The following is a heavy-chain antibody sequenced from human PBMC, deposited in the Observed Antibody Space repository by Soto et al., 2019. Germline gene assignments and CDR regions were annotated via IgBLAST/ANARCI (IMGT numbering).Heavy chain of an antibody. V-gene: IGHV3-33*01. CDR1: GFTFSSYG. CDR2: IWYDGSNK. CDR3: ARGKFDY. J-gene: IGHJ4*02. Sequence: QVQLVESGGGVVQPGRSLRLSCAASGFTFSSYGMHWVRQAPGKGLEWVAVIWYDGSNKYYADSVKGRFTISRDNSKNTLDRQMNSLRAEDTAVYYCARGKFDYWGQGTLVTVSS.